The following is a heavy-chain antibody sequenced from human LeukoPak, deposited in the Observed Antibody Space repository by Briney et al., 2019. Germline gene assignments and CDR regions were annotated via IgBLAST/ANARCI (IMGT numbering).Heavy chain of an antibody. CDR1: RFTFSSYA. J-gene: IGHJ6*03. CDR2: ISGTGGST. V-gene: IGHV3-23*01. D-gene: IGHD2-2*01. CDR3: ARGVVPAAILYYYYMDV. Sequence: GGSLRLSCAASRFTFSSYAMSWVRQAPGKGLEWVSGISGTGGSTYYADSVKGRFTISRDNSKNTLYLQMNSLRAEDTAVYYCARGVVPAAILYYYYMDVWGKGTTVTVSS.